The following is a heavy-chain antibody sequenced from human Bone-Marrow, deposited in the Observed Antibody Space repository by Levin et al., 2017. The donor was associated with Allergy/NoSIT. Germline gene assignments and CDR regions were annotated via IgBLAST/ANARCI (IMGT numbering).Heavy chain of an antibody. CDR1: GDFISTPYYY. Sequence: GSLRLSCTVSGDFISTPYYYWGWIRQPPGKGLEWIGTIYYSGSTYYNPPLKSRVVISIDTSKSQFSLRLTSLTAADTAMYYCARQGRFGDTIPAGFGHWGQGSLVIVSS. D-gene: IGHD3-10*01. J-gene: IGHJ5*02. CDR3: ARQGRFGDTIPAGFGH. V-gene: IGHV4-39*01. CDR2: IYYSGST.